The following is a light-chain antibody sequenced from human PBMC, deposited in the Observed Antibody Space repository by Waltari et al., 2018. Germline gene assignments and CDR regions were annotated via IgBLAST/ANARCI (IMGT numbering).Light chain of an antibody. CDR2: GAS. CDR3: QQYNNWNR. V-gene: IGKV3-15*01. Sequence: EIVMTQSPATLSVSPGERATLSCRARQSVSRKGAWYQQKPGKAPRLLIYGASTRATGIQARFSGSGSGTEFTLTISRLQSEELAVYYCQQYNNWNRFGQGTKVEIK. CDR1: QSVSRK. J-gene: IGKJ1*01.